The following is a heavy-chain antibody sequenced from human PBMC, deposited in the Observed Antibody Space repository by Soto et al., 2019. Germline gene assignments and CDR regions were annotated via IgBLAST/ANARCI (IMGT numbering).Heavy chain of an antibody. Sequence: QVQLQQWGAGLLKPSETLSLSCGVSGGSLRDNYWSWIRQAQGKGLEWIGEINHYGTHNYNPSLRSRVTISVDTSTNQVSLKLASVTAADTAVYFCARGGNIVRGLSAPFDYWGRGTLVTVS. CDR3: ARGGNIVRGLSAPFDY. CDR1: GGSLRDNY. V-gene: IGHV4-34*01. J-gene: IGHJ4*02. CDR2: INHYGTH. D-gene: IGHD2-21*01.